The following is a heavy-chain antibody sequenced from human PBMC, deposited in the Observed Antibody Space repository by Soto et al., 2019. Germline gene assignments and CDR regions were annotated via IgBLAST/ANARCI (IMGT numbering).Heavy chain of an antibody. CDR1: GGSISSGNFY. J-gene: IGHJ4*02. Sequence: VQLQESGPGLVRPSETLSLTCTVSGGSISSGNFYWSWIRQPPGKGLEWIGYIYFSGSTSYSPSLKRRLTISLNTSNNQFSLKLTSVTAADTAVYYSAHDSHVGNTYFDLWGQGTLVTVPS. CDR3: AHDSHVGNTYFDL. CDR2: IYFSGST. V-gene: IGHV4-30-4*01. D-gene: IGHD1-1*01.